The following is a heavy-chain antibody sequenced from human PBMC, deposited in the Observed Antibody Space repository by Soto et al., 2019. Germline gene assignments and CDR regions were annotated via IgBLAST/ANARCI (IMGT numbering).Heavy chain of an antibody. CDR2: IIPIFGTA. CDR3: ARDWSRDIVVVPALYGMDV. D-gene: IGHD2-2*01. V-gene: IGHV1-69*01. CDR1: GGTFSSYA. Sequence: QVQLVQSGAEVKKPGSSVKVSCKASGGTFSSYAISWVRQAPGQGLEWMGGIIPIFGTANYAQKFQGRVTITADESTSTAYMELSSLRSEHTAVYYCARDWSRDIVVVPALYGMDVWGQGTTVTVSS. J-gene: IGHJ6*02.